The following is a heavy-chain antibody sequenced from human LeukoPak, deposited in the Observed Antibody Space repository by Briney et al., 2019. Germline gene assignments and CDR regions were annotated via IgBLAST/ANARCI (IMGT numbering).Heavy chain of an antibody. V-gene: IGHV3-21*01. J-gene: IGHJ3*02. CDR1: GFTFSRDS. CDR3: ARGGGYSGYDLDAFDI. D-gene: IGHD5-12*01. Sequence: GGSLILSCAASGFTFSRDSMNWVRQAPGKGLEWVSSISSSSTYIYYADSVKGRFTISRDNAKNSLHLQMNSLRAEDTAVYYCARGGGYSGYDLDAFDIWGQGTMVTVSS. CDR2: ISSSSTYI.